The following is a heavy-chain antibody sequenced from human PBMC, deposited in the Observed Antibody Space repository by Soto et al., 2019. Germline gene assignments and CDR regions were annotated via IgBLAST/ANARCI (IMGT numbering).Heavy chain of an antibody. Sequence: GVSLRLSCEASGFTVSSNYMSWVRQAPGKGLEWVSVIYRGGSTYYAVSVEGRLTIYGDNSKSTLYLQINTLRAEDTDVYYCARDQESALDGLDVWGQGTTVTVSS. CDR2: IYRGGST. CDR3: ARDQESALDGLDV. CDR1: GFTVSSNY. J-gene: IGHJ6*02. V-gene: IGHV3-53*01.